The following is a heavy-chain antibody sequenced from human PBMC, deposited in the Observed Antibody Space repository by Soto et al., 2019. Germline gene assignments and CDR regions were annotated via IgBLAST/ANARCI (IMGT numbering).Heavy chain of an antibody. D-gene: IGHD1-26*01. J-gene: IGHJ4*02. CDR1: GGTLSSYA. V-gene: IGHV1-69*01. Sequence: QVQLVQSGAEVKKPGSSVKVSCKASGGTLSSYAISWVRQAPGKGLEWMGGIIPIFVTANYAQKFQGRVTITAAESTSTAYMELSSLRSEDKDVYYCARANSGSYYYFDYWGQGTLVTVSS. CDR3: ARANSGSYYYFDY. CDR2: IIPIFVTA.